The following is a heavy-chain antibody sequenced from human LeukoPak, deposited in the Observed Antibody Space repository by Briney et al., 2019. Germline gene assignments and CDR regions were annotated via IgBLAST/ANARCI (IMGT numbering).Heavy chain of an antibody. CDR2: ISGSGGHT. Sequence: GGSLRLSCAASGFTFSSYAMGWVRQAPGKGPEWVSSISGSGGHTYFADSVKGRFTISRDNSKNTLFLQMNSLRAEDTAVYYCAKDARRTSGWYFFDYWGQGTLVTVSS. CDR1: GFTFSSYA. J-gene: IGHJ4*02. CDR3: AKDARRTSGWYFFDY. V-gene: IGHV3-23*01. D-gene: IGHD6-19*01.